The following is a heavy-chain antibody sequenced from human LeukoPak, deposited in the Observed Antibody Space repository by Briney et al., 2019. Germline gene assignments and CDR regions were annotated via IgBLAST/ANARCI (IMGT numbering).Heavy chain of an antibody. V-gene: IGHV3-23*01. Sequence: GGSVTLSCGVSGYPFCSYAITCVRESRGGGVDCVATITASGSSTFHAYSVKGRFTISRDNSKNTLYLLVDSLRAEDTAIYYCAKDVSPLGWYLDSWGQGVPVTVSS. CDR3: AKDVSPLGWYLDS. CDR2: ITASGSST. D-gene: IGHD2-15*01. J-gene: IGHJ4*02. CDR1: GYPFCSYA.